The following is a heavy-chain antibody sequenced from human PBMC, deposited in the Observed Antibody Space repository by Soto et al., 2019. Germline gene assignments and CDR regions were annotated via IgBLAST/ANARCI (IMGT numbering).Heavy chain of an antibody. Sequence: EVQLLESGGGLVQPGGSLRLSCAACGFTFSSYAMSWVRQAPGKGLEWVSAISGSGGSTYYADSVKGRFTISRDNSKNTLYLQMNSLRAEDTAVYYCAKSLGSSWSYFDYWGQGTLVTVSS. CDR3: AKSLGSSWSYFDY. CDR1: GFTFSSYA. J-gene: IGHJ4*02. D-gene: IGHD6-13*01. CDR2: ISGSGGST. V-gene: IGHV3-23*01.